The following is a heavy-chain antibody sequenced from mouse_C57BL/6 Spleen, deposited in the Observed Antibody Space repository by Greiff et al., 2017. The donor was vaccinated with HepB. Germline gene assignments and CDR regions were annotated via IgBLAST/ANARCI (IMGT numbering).Heavy chain of an antibody. CDR2: ISYDGSN. Sequence: EVQLQESGPGLVKPSQSLSLTCSVTGYSITSGYYWNWIRQFPGNKLEWMGYISYDGSNNYNPSLKNRISITRDTSKNQFFLKLNSVTTEDTATYYCASMITTPLDYWGQGTTLTVSS. CDR3: ASMITTPLDY. CDR1: GYSITSGYY. J-gene: IGHJ2*01. V-gene: IGHV3-6*01. D-gene: IGHD2-4*01.